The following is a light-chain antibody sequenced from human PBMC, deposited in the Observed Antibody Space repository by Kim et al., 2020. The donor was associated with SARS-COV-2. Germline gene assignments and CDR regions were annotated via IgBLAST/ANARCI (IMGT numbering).Light chain of an antibody. CDR1: SLRRYY. V-gene: IGLV3-19*01. J-gene: IGLJ1*01. CDR2: GKN. Sequence: SSELTQDPAVSVALGQTVRITCQGDSLRRYYASWYQQKPGQAPVLVISGKNNRPSGIPDRFSGSSSGNTASLTITGAQAEGEADYYCNSRDSSGNHLVFGTGTKVTVL. CDR3: NSRDSSGNHLV.